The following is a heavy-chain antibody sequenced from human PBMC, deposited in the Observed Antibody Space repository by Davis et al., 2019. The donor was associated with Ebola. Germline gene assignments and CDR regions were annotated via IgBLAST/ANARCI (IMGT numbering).Heavy chain of an antibody. J-gene: IGHJ5*02. CDR1: GGPINRGGYY. CDR3: AAPPRGDSGNWFDP. V-gene: IGHV4-31*03. CDR2: IFYSGTT. Sequence: PSETLSLTCTVSGGPINRGGYYWSWIRQHPGKGLEWIGYIFYSGTTYYNPSLKSRVTISVDTSKNQFSLKLSSVTAADTAVYYCAAPPRGDSGNWFDPWGQGTLVTVSS. D-gene: IGHD4-17*01.